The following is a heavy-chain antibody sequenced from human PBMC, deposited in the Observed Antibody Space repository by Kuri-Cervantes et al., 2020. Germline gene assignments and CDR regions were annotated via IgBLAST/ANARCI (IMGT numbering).Heavy chain of an antibody. CDR1: GFTFSSYD. CDR2: IGTAGDT. Sequence: GGSLRLSCAASGFTFSSYDMHWVRQATGKGLEWVSAIGTAGDTYYPGSVKGRFTISRDNAKNSLYLQMKSLRAEDTAVYYYARVLIGLGVWGKGTTVTVSS. CDR3: ARVLIGLGV. V-gene: IGHV3-13*01. J-gene: IGHJ6*04. D-gene: IGHD3-16*01.